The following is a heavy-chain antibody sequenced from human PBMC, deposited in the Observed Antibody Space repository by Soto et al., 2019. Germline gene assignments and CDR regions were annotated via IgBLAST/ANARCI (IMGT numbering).Heavy chain of an antibody. CDR3: XXXPXGSVXPQPHDV. J-gene: IGHJ4*02. CDR2: IVPVFGTT. D-gene: IGHD1-1*01. Sequence: QVQLEQSGAEVTEPGSSVKISCRASGVTSANYAVSWVXXXSGQGLEWMGGIVPVFGTTDYAHKFQGRLTFTADESTSTXXMEXXXXXXXXTXXXXXXXXPXGSVXPQPHDVWGQGTRVIVAS. V-gene: IGHV1-69*01. CDR1: GVTSANYA.